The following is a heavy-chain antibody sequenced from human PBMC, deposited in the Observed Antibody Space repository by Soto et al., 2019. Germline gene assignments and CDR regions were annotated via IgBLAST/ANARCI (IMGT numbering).Heavy chain of an antibody. J-gene: IGHJ6*02. CDR1: GGTFSNYA. CDR3: ASSRIAARLSAYYYGMDV. CDR2: IIPIFGTA. D-gene: IGHD6-6*01. Sequence: QVQLVQSGAEVKKPGSSVKVSCKASGGTFSNYAISWVRQAPGQGLEWMGGIIPIFGTANYAQKFQGRVTITADESTSTAYMELSSLRSEDTAVYYCASSRIAARLSAYYYGMDVWGQGTTVTVSS. V-gene: IGHV1-69*01.